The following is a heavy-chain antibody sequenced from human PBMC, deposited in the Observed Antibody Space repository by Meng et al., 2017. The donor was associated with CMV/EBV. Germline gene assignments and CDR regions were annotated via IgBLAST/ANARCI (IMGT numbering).Heavy chain of an antibody. V-gene: IGHV4-34*01. CDR3: ARAIDDYSNYDWFDP. D-gene: IGHD4-11*01. J-gene: IGHJ5*02. Sequence: SETLSLTCAVYGGSFSGYYWSWIRQPPGKGLEWIGEINHSGSTNYNPSLKSRVTISVDKSKNQFSLKLSSVTAADTAVYYCARAIDDYSNYDWFDPWGQGTLVTVSS. CDR2: INHSGST. CDR1: GGSFSGYY.